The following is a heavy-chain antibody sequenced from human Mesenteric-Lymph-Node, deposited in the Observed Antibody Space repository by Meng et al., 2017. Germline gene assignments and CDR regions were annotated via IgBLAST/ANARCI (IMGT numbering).Heavy chain of an antibody. CDR3: TTVDKAPYDYVWGSYRDDAFDI. V-gene: IGHV3-15*01. J-gene: IGHJ3*02. CDR2: IKSKTDGGTT. D-gene: IGHD3-16*02. CDR1: GFTFSNAW. Sequence: GESLKISCAASGFTFSNAWMSWVRQAPGKGLEWVGRIKSKTDGGTTDYAAPVKGRFTISRDDSKNTLYLQMNSLKTEDTAVYYCTTVDKAPYDYVWGSYRDDAFDIWGQGTMVTVSS.